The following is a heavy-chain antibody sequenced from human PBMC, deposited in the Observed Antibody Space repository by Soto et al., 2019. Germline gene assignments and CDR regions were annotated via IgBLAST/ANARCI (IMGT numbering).Heavy chain of an antibody. V-gene: IGHV3-21*01. J-gene: IGHJ4*02. D-gene: IGHD4-17*01. CDR1: GFTFSSYS. Sequence: GGSLRLSCAASGFTFSSYSMNWVRQAPGKGLEWVSSISSSSSYIYYADSVKGRFTISRDNAKNSLYLQMNSLRAEDTAVYYCARDSIYGDYVDYFDYWGQGTLVTVSS. CDR2: ISSSSSYI. CDR3: ARDSIYGDYVDYFDY.